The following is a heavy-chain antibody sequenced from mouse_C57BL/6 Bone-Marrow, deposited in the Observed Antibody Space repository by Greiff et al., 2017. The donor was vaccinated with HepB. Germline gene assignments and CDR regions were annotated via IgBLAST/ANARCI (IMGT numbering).Heavy chain of an antibody. J-gene: IGHJ1*03. D-gene: IGHD2-3*01. CDR1: GFTFSSYA. CDR2: ISDGGSYT. CDR3: ANIYDGYYDWYFDV. Sequence: EVKLVESGGGLVKPGGSLKLSCAASGFTFSSYALSWVRQTPEKRLAWVATISDGGSYTYYPDNVKGRFTISRYNAKNNLYLQMSHLKSEDTAMYYCANIYDGYYDWYFDVWGTGTTVTVSS. V-gene: IGHV5-4*03.